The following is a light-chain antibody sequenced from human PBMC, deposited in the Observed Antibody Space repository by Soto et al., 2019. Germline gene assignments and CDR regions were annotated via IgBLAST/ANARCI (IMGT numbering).Light chain of an antibody. CDR3: QQYGNSLIT. CDR1: QSVSSSY. Sequence: EIVLTQSPATLSLSPGERATLSCGASQSVSSSYLAWYQQKPSLAPRLLISDASSRANGIPDRFSGSGSGTDVSLTISRLQPEDFAAYYCQQYGNSLITFGQGTRLEIK. V-gene: IGKV3D-20*01. J-gene: IGKJ5*01. CDR2: DAS.